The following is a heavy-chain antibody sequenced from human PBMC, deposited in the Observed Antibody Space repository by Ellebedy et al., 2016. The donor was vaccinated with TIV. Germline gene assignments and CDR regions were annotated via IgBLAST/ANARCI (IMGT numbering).Heavy chain of an antibody. Sequence: PGGSLRLSCAASGFTFSSYDMHWVRQAPGKGLEWVANIKQDGSEKYYVDSVKGRFTISRDNAKNSLDLQMNSLRAEDTAMYYCARGTKALLWGQGSLVTVSS. CDR2: IKQDGSEK. CDR3: ARGTKALL. D-gene: IGHD4/OR15-4a*01. V-gene: IGHV3-7*03. J-gene: IGHJ4*02. CDR1: GFTFSSYD.